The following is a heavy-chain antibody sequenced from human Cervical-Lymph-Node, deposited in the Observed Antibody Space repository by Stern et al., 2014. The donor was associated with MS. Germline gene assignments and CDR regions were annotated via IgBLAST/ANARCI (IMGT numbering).Heavy chain of an antibody. CDR2: ISNDGSKE. J-gene: IGHJ3*02. CDR1: RFTFNSYG. D-gene: IGHD4-11*01. V-gene: IGHV3-30*03. CDR3: ASSTLTDAFDI. Sequence: VQLLESGGGVVQPGKSLRLSCAASRFTFNSYGMHWVRQSPGKGLEWVSLISNDGSKEYYADSVKGRFTISRDNSKNTLSLQMNSLTVEDTAVYYCASSTLTDAFDIWGQGTLVTVSS.